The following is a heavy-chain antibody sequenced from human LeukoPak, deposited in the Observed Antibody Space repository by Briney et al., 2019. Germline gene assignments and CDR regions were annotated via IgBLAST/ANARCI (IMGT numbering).Heavy chain of an antibody. D-gene: IGHD3-3*01. CDR2: ISHSGST. J-gene: IGHJ4*02. CDR1: GGSFSGYY. CDR3: ARYDFWSGYYYY. V-gene: IGHV4-34*01. Sequence: SETLSLTCAVYGGSFSGYYWSWIRQPPGKGLEWIGEISHSGSTNYNPSLKSRVTISVDTSKNQFSLKLSSVTAADTAVYYCARYDFWSGYYYYWGQGTLVTVSS.